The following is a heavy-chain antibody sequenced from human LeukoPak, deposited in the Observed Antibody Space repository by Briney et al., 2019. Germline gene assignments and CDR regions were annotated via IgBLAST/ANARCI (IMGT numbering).Heavy chain of an antibody. CDR2: INLSGST. Sequence: SETLSLTCAVYGGSFSGYYWSWIRQPPGKGLEWIGEINLSGSTNYNPSLKSRVTISVDTSKNQFSLKLSSVTAADTAVYYCARGEPDTAMVDGRSRYYFDYWGQGTLVTVSS. CDR1: GGSFSGYY. V-gene: IGHV4-34*01. J-gene: IGHJ4*02. CDR3: ARGEPDTAMVDGRSRYYFDY. D-gene: IGHD5-18*01.